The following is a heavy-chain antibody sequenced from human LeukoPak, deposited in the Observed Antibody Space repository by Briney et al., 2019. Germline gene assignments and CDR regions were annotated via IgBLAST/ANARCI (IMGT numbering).Heavy chain of an antibody. CDR3: ARVVVGTAMVDY. J-gene: IGHJ4*02. CDR1: GYTFTGYY. CDR2: INPNSGGT. Sequence: ASVKVSCKASGYTFTGYYMHWVRQAPGQGLEWMGWINPNSGGTNYAQKFQGRVTMTRDTSISTAYMELSRLRSDDTAVYYCARVVVGTAMVDYWGQGTLVTVSS. D-gene: IGHD5-18*01. V-gene: IGHV1-2*02.